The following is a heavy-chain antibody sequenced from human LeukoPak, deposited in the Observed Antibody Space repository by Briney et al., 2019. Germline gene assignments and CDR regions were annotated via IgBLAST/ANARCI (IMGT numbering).Heavy chain of an antibody. CDR3: ASLKGMDV. Sequence: GGSLRLSCAASGFTFSSYEMNWVRQAPGKGLEWVANIKQDGSEKYYVDSVKGRFTISRDNAKNLVYLQMNSLRVEDTAVYYCASLKGMDVWGQGTTVTVSS. J-gene: IGHJ6*02. CDR1: GFTFSSYE. V-gene: IGHV3-7*01. CDR2: IKQDGSEK.